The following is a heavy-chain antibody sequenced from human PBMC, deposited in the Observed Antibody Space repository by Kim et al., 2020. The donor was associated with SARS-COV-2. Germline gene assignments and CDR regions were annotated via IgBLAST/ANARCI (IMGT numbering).Heavy chain of an antibody. J-gene: IGHJ6*03. CDR2: VFHSGDA. CDR1: GGSVTNYF. V-gene: IGHV4-59*02. CDR3: ARAHDYRGYYYHMDV. D-gene: IGHD4-4*01. Sequence: SETLSLTCTVSGGSVTNYFRSWIRQSPGKGLEWIACVFHSGDAYYNPSLQSRVSISIDTSKNQFSLKLSSVTAADTAVYYCARAHDYRGYYYHMDVWGKG.